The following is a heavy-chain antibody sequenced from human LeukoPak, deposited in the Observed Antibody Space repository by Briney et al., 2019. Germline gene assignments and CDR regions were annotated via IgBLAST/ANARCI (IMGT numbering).Heavy chain of an antibody. CDR3: AKVRDGYNFY. V-gene: IGHV3-23*01. D-gene: IGHD5-24*01. CDR2: ISGGDDSA. J-gene: IGHJ4*02. CDR1: GSTFSSYV. Sequence: PGGSLRLSCAASGSTFSSYVMTWVRQALEKGLEWVSPISGGDDSAYYADSVKGRFSISRDNSKNTLYLQMNSLRAEDTAVYYCAKVRDGYNFYWGQGTLVTVFS.